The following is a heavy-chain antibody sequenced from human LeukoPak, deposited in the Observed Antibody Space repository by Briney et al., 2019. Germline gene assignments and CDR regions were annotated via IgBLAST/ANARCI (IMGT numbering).Heavy chain of an antibody. V-gene: IGHV4-34*01. CDR2: INHSGST. Sequence: KPSETLSLTCAVYGGSFSGYYWSWIRQPPGMGLEWIGEINHSGSTNYNPSLKSRVTISVDTSKNQFSLKLSSVTAADTAVYYCARSRRETYCSSTSCAKYYFDYWGQGTLVTVSS. CDR1: GGSFSGYY. CDR3: ARSRRETYCSSTSCAKYYFDY. D-gene: IGHD2-2*01. J-gene: IGHJ4*02.